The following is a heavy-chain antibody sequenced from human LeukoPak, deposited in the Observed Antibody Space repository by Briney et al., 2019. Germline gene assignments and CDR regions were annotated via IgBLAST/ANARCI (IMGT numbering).Heavy chain of an antibody. CDR2: IYYSGST. CDR3: ARSAMVREIYFDP. V-gene: IGHV4-59*01. Sequence: PSETLSLTCTVSGGSISSYYWSWIRQPPGKGLEWIGYIYYSGSTNYNPSLKSRVTISVDTSKNQFSLKLSSVTAADTAVYYCARSAMVREIYFDPWGQGTLVTVSS. CDR1: GGSISSYY. J-gene: IGHJ5*02. D-gene: IGHD3-10*01.